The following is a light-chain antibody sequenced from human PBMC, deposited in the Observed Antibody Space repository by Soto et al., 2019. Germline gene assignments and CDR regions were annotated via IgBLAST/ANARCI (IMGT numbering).Light chain of an antibody. CDR1: QSINNW. Sequence: DIQMTQSPSTLSASVGDRVTITCRASQSINNWLACYQQKPGKAPKLLIYKTTNLEIGVPSRFSGSGSGTEFTVTISGLQYNNFATYYCQKYDTYWTFGQGTKVEIK. CDR2: KTT. CDR3: QKYDTYWT. V-gene: IGKV1-5*03. J-gene: IGKJ1*01.